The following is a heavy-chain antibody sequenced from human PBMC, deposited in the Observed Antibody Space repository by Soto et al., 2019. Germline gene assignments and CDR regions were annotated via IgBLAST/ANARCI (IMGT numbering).Heavy chain of an antibody. D-gene: IGHD4-4*01. CDR2: IYHSGST. Sequence: PSETLSLTCTVSGGSISSGGYSWSWIRQPPGKGLEWIGYIYHSGSTYYDPSLKSRVTISVDRSKNQFSLKLSSVTAADTAVYYCARGMTTVTTLDYWGQGTLVTVSS. J-gene: IGHJ4*02. CDR1: GGSISSGGYS. CDR3: ARGMTTVTTLDY. V-gene: IGHV4-30-2*01.